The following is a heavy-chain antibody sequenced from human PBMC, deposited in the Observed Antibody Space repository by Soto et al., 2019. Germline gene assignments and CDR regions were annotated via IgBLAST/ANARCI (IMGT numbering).Heavy chain of an antibody. V-gene: IGHV3-9*01. CDR2: ISWDSGSI. Sequence: EVQLVESGGGLVQPGRSLRLSCAASGFTFDDYAMHWVRQAPGKGLVWVSGISWDSGSIGYADSVKGRFTFSRDSAKNSLYLQMNSLRAEDTALYYCAKEVDDYYYMAVWGKGTTVTVAS. CDR3: AKEVDDYYYMAV. CDR1: GFTFDDYA. J-gene: IGHJ6*03.